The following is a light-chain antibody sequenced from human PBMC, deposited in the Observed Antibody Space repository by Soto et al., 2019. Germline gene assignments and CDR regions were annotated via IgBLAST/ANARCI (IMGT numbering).Light chain of an antibody. J-gene: IGKJ1*01. Sequence: IMMTQSPATLSVSLGERATLSCRASQNISNYLIWYQQKPGQAPRLLISGVYSRAAGIPDRFSGSGSGTDFTLTISRLEPEDFAVYYCQQYDTSPRTFGQGTKVDIK. CDR2: GVY. CDR3: QQYDTSPRT. V-gene: IGKV3-20*01. CDR1: QNISNY.